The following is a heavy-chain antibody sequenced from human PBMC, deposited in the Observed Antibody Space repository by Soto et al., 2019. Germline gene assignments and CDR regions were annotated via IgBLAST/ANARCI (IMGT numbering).Heavy chain of an antibody. CDR3: AMQRGGVVY. CDR2: INPNNGGT. J-gene: IGHJ4*02. V-gene: IGHV1-2*02. CDR1: GYSFTGNS. D-gene: IGHD6-25*01. Sequence: QVHLVQSGAEVKKPGASVKVSCKASGYSFTGNSMHWVRQAPGQGLEWMGWINPNNGGTNYAQKFQGRVTMTRDTSVSTAYMDLSRLRSDDTAVYYGAMQRGGVVYWGQGTVVTVSS.